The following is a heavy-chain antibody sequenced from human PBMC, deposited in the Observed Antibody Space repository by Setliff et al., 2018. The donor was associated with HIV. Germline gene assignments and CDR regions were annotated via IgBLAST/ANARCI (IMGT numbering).Heavy chain of an antibody. J-gene: IGHJ4*02. CDR2: IYHSGST. V-gene: IGHV4-4*02. CDR3: ARGRFVGFDY. CDR1: GGSISSRNW. D-gene: IGHD3-16*02. Sequence: SETLSLTCAVSGGSISSRNWWSWVRQPPGKGLEWIGEIYHSGSTNYNPSLKSRVTMSVDTSKNQFSLNLTSVTAADTAVYYCARGRFVGFDYWGQGTLVTVSS.